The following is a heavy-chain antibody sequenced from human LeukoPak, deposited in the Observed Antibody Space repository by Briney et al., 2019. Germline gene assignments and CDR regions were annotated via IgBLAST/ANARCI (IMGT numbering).Heavy chain of an antibody. CDR2: INYSGST. CDR1: GGSISSTY. D-gene: IGHD6-13*01. J-gene: IGHJ3*02. V-gene: IGHV4-59*01. Sequence: PSETLSLTCTVSGGSISSTYWSWIRQPPGKGLEWIAYINYSGSTNYKSSLKSRVAISVDTSKNQFSLKLSSVTAADTAFYYCARRIAAADSFDIWGQGRMVTVSS. CDR3: ARRIAAADSFDI.